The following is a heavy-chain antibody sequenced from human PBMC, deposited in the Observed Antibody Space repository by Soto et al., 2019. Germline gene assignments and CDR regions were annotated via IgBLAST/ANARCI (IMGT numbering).Heavy chain of an antibody. CDR1: GDSVSSNSAA. D-gene: IGHD3-3*01. J-gene: IGHJ6*02. V-gene: IGHV6-1*01. CDR2: TYYRSKWYN. Sequence: PSQTLSLTCAISGDSVSSNSAAWNWIRQSPSRGLEWLGRTYYRSKWYNDYAVSVKSRITINPDTSKNQFSLQLNSVTPEDTAVYYCARDLRDLWSGYPSYYYYYGMEVWGQGTTVTVSS. CDR3: ARDLRDLWSGYPSYYYYYGMEV.